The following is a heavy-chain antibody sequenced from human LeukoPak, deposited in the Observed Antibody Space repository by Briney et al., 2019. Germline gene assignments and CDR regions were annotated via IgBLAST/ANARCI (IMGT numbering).Heavy chain of an antibody. V-gene: IGHV3-7*01. CDR1: GFSFGDYW. Sequence: PGGSLRLSCVGSGFSFGDYWMNWVRQAPGKGLEWVANIKEDGSEKYYVDSVKGRFTISRDNAKNSLYLQMNGLRAEDTAVYYCAELGITMIGGVWGKGTTVTISS. D-gene: IGHD3-10*02. J-gene: IGHJ6*04. CDR2: IKEDGSEK. CDR3: AELGITMIGGV.